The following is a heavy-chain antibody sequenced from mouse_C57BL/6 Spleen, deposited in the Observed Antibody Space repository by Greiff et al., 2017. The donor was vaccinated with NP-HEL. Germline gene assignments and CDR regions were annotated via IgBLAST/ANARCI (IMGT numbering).Heavy chain of an antibody. CDR3: ARGRDYAMDY. CDR1: GFTFSSYA. J-gene: IGHJ4*01. CDR2: ISDGGSYT. V-gene: IGHV5-4*03. Sequence: EVKLVESGGGLVKPGGSLKLSCAASGFTFSSYAMSWVRQTPEKRLEWVATISDGGSYTYYPDNVKGRFTLARDNAKNNLYLQMSHLKSEDTAMYYCARGRDYAMDYWGQGTSVTVSS.